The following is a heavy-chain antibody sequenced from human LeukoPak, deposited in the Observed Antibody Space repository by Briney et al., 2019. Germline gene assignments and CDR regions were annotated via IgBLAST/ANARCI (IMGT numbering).Heavy chain of an antibody. D-gene: IGHD2-15*01. Sequence: SETLSLTCTVSGGSISSGGYYWSWIRQHPGKGLEWIGYIYYSGSTYYNPSLKSRVTISVDTSKNQFSLKLSSVTAADTAVYYCARARTVVVVAAAAVAFDIWGQGTMVTVSS. CDR1: GGSISSGGYY. CDR3: ARARTVVVVAAAAVAFDI. CDR2: IYYSGST. V-gene: IGHV4-31*03. J-gene: IGHJ3*02.